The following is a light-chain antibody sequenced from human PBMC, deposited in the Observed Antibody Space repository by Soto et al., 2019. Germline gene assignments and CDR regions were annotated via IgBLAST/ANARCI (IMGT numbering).Light chain of an antibody. CDR3: QQYDSSPLT. CDR1: QSVSSSY. V-gene: IGKV3-20*01. Sequence: EIVLTQSPGTLSLSPGERATLSCRASQSVSSSYLAWYQQKPGQAPRLLIYGASRRATGIPDRFSGSGSGTDFTLTISSLEPEDFAVYYCQQYDSSPLTFGGGTKVEIK. CDR2: GAS. J-gene: IGKJ4*01.